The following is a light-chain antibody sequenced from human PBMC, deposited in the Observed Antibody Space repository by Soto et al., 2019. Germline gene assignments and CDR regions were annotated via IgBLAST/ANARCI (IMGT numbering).Light chain of an antibody. CDR3: SSYTSSSTPPYV. CDR2: DVS. CDR1: SSDVGGYNY. V-gene: IGLV2-14*01. J-gene: IGLJ1*01. Sequence: QSALTQPASVSGSPGQSITISCTGTSSDVGGYNYVSWYQQHPGKAPKLMIYDVSNRPSGVSNRFSGSKSGNTASLTISGLQAEDEADYYCSSYTSSSTPPYVFGTGTNLTVL.